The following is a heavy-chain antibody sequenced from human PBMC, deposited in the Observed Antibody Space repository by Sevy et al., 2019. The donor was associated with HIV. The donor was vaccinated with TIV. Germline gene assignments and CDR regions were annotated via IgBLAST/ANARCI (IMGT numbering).Heavy chain of an antibody. CDR2: ISAYNGNT. Sequence: ASVKVSCTASGYTFTSYGISWVRQAPGQGLEWMGWISAYNGNTNYAQKLQGRVTMTTDTSTSTAYMELRSLRSDDTALYFCARDLGGYYDSSGYYPIDYWGQGTLVTVSS. J-gene: IGHJ4*02. D-gene: IGHD3-22*01. CDR1: GYTFTSYG. V-gene: IGHV1-18*01. CDR3: ARDLGGYYDSSGYYPIDY.